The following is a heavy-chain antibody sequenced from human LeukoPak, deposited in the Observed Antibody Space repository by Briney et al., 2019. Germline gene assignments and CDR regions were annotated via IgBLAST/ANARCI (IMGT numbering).Heavy chain of an antibody. CDR1: GYSFTSYW. D-gene: IGHD2-15*01. CDR2: IYPGDSDT. V-gene: IGHV5-51*01. CDR3: ARHQCSGGSCHPTEDY. Sequence: GESLKISCKGSGYSFTSYWIGWVRQMPGKGLEWMGIIYPGDSDTRYSPSFQGQVTISADKSISTAYLQWSSLKASDTAMYYCARHQCSGGSCHPTEDYWGQGTLVTVSS. J-gene: IGHJ4*02.